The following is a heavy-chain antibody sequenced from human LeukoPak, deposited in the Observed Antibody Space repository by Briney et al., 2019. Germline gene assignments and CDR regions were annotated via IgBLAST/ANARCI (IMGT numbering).Heavy chain of an antibody. CDR2: IWYDGSNK. CDR3: AKDNAYYFEY. J-gene: IGHJ4*02. V-gene: IGHV3-33*06. Sequence: PGRSLRLSCAASGFTFSNYVMHWVRQAPGKGLEWVAVIWYDGSNKYYEDSVKDRFTISRDNSKNTLYLQMNSLRAEDTAVYYCAKDNAYYFEYWGQGTLVTVSS. CDR1: GFTFSNYV.